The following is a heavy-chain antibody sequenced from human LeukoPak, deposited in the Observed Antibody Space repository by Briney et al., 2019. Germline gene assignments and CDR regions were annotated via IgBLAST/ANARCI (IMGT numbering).Heavy chain of an antibody. V-gene: IGHV3-30-3*01. D-gene: IGHD4-17*01. CDR3: TAHGDFQDIP. CDR1: GFTFSSYA. J-gene: IGHJ5*02. Sequence: GRSLRLSCAASGFTFSSYAMHWVRQAPGKGLEWVAVISYDGSNKYYADSVKGRFTISRDNSKNTLYLQMNSLRAEDTAVYYCTAHGDFQDIPWGQGTLVTVSS. CDR2: ISYDGSNK.